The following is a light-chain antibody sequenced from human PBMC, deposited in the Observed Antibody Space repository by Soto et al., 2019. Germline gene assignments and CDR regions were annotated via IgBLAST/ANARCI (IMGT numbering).Light chain of an antibody. J-gene: IGKJ3*01. V-gene: IGKV3-20*01. Sequence: DIVLTQSPGTLSLSPGERATLSCRASQSVSSKYLAWYQQKPGQAPRVLIYGTSIRASGVQERFSGGGSGTDFTLTITRLEPEDFAVYYCQQYGSSLFTFGPGTKVDFK. CDR1: QSVSSKY. CDR2: GTS. CDR3: QQYGSSLFT.